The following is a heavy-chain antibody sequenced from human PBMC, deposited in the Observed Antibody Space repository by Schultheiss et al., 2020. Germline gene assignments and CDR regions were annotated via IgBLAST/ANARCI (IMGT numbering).Heavy chain of an antibody. CDR2: INADGSIT. Sequence: GGSLRLSCAASGFTFSTYWMHWVRQAPERGLVWVSRINADGSITSYADSVKGRFTISRDNAKNTVYLQMNSLRAEDTAVYYCARDLDELRVRNYFDYWGQGTLVTVSS. CDR3: ARDLDELRVRNYFDY. V-gene: IGHV3-74*01. J-gene: IGHJ4*02. CDR1: GFTFSTYW. D-gene: IGHD1-7*01.